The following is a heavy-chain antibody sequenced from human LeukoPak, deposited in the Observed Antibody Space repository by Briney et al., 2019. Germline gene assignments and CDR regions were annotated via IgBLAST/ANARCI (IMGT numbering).Heavy chain of an antibody. CDR3: ARGLGRGTADY. CDR2: ITPIFGTA. Sequence: SVKVSCKASGGTFISYDISWVRQAPGQGLEWMGGITPIFGTAKYAQKFQGRVTITAVESMSTAYMELSSLRSEDTAVYYCARGLGRGTADYWGQGTLVTVSS. J-gene: IGHJ4*02. V-gene: IGHV1-69*13. D-gene: IGHD3-10*01. CDR1: GGTFISYD.